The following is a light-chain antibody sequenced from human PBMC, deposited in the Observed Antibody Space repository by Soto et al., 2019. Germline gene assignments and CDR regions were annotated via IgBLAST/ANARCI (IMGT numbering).Light chain of an antibody. V-gene: IGKV3-20*01. CDR2: GAS. CDR1: QSVSSSY. J-gene: IGKJ4*01. Sequence: SVLTQSPGTLSLSPGERATLSCRASQSVSSSYLAWYQQKPGQAPRLLIYGASSRATGIPDRFSGSGSGTDFTLTISRLEPDDFAVYYCQQYGSSPLTFGGGTKVEIK. CDR3: QQYGSSPLT.